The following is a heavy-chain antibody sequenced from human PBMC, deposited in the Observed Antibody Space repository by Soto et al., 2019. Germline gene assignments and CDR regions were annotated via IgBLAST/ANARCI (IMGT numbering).Heavy chain of an antibody. CDR3: AKAVGAARHYYYYGMDV. CDR1: GFTFRSYG. D-gene: IGHD6-6*01. Sequence: GGSLRLSCAASGFTFRSYGMHWVRQAPGKGLEWVAVISYDGSNKYYADSVKGRFTISRDNSKNTLYLQMNSLRAEDTAVYYCAKAVGAARHYYYYGMDVWGQGTTVTVSS. CDR2: ISYDGSNK. V-gene: IGHV3-30*18. J-gene: IGHJ6*02.